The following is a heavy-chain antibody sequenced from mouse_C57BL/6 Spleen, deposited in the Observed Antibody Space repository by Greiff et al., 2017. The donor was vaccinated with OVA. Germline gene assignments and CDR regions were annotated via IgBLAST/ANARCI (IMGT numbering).Heavy chain of an antibody. CDR2: IWSGGST. J-gene: IGHJ4*01. CDR1: GFSLTSYG. CDR3: ARTLPSYYYGSSPRAMDY. Sequence: QVQLQQSGPGLVQPSQSLSITCTVSGFSLTSYGVHWVRQSPGKGLEWLGVIWSGGSTDYNAAFISRLSISKDNSKSQVFFKMNSLQADDTAIYYCARTLPSYYYGSSPRAMDYWGQGTSVTVSS. D-gene: IGHD1-1*01. V-gene: IGHV2-2*01.